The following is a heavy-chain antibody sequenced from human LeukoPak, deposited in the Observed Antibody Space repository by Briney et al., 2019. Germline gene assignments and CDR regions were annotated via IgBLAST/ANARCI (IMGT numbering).Heavy chain of an antibody. J-gene: IGHJ6*04. V-gene: IGHV3-66*01. CDR1: GFTVSSNY. D-gene: IGHD2-2*01. CDR3: ARAGGSTSPMDV. CDR2: IYSGGST. Sequence: GGSLRLSCAASGFTVSSNYMSWVRQAPGKGLEWVSVIYSGGSTYYADSVKGRFTISRDNAKNSLYLQMNSLRAEDTAVYYCARAGGSTSPMDVWGKGTTVTVCS.